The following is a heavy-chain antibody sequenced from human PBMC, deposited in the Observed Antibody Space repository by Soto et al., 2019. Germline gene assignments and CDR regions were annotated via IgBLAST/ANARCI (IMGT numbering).Heavy chain of an antibody. CDR3: AGHPGRYYYYGMDV. J-gene: IGHJ6*02. V-gene: IGHV3-21*01. CDR2: ISSSSSYI. D-gene: IGHD1-1*01. Sequence: GGSLRLSCAASGFTFSSYSMNWVRQAPGKGLEWVSSISSSSSYIYYADSVKGRFTISRDNAKNSLYLQMNSLRAEDTAVYYCAGHPGRYYYYGMDVWGQGTTVTVSS. CDR1: GFTFSSYS.